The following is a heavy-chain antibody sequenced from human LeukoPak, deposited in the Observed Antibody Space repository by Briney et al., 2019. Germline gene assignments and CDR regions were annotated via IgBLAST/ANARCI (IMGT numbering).Heavy chain of an antibody. Sequence: SQTLSLTCAISGDSVSSKSAAWNWIRQSPSRGLEWLGRTYYRSKWYNDFAVSVKSRITINPDTSKNQFSLQLTSVTPEDTAVYYCARGVQPLHASDAFDIWGQGTMVIVSS. J-gene: IGHJ3*02. V-gene: IGHV6-1*01. CDR2: TYYRSKWYN. CDR1: GDSVSSKSAA. CDR3: ARGVQPLHASDAFDI. D-gene: IGHD2-2*01.